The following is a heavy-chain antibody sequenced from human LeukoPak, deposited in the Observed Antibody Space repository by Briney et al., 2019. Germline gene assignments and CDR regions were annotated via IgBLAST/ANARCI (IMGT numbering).Heavy chain of an antibody. D-gene: IGHD6-19*01. CDR3: VRVGSVSGSDYLDY. J-gene: IGHJ4*02. V-gene: IGHV3-72*01. Sequence: GGSLRLSCAVSGFTFSDHFLDWVRQAPGKGLEWVGRSRNKAKSYTTECAASVKGRFTISRDDSKNSLYLQMNSLETEDTAVYYCVRVGSVSGSDYLDYWGQGTLVTVSS. CDR2: SRNKAKSYTT. CDR1: GFTFSDHF.